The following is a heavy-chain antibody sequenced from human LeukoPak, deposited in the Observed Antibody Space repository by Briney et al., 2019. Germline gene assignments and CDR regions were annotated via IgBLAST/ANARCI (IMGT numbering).Heavy chain of an antibody. Sequence: GASVKVSCKASGYTFTNYYLHWLRQAPRQGPEWLGIINPSGSTNYAQKFEGRVTMTSDMFTSTVYMELNSLRSEDTAVYYCARDVAPRPGPVHYFDFWGQGTLVTVSS. CDR3: ARDVAPRPGPVHYFDF. CDR2: INPSGST. J-gene: IGHJ4*02. CDR1: GYTFTNYY. V-gene: IGHV1-46*01. D-gene: IGHD6-6*01.